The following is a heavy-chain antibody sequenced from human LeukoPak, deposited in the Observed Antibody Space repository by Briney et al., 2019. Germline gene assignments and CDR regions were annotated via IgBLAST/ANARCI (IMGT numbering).Heavy chain of an antibody. D-gene: IGHD3-9*01. V-gene: IGHV1-69*13. CDR1: GGTFSSYA. CDR2: IIPIFGTA. CDR3: ARDKSGILPYYYGMDV. J-gene: IGHJ6*02. Sequence: SVKVSCKASGGTFSSYAICWVRQAPGQGLEWMGGIIPIFGTANYAQKFQGRVTITADESTSTAYMELSSLRSEDTAVYYCARDKSGILPYYYGMDVWGQGTTVTVSS.